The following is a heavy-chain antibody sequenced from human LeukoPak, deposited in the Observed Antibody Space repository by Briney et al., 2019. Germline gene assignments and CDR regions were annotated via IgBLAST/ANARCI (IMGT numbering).Heavy chain of an antibody. CDR3: ARERGSKCFDY. J-gene: IGHJ4*02. Sequence: GGSLRLSCAASGFTFSSYWMSWVRQAPGKGLERVANIKQDGSEKYYVDSVKGRFTISRDNAKNSLYLQMNSLRAEDTAVYYCARERGSKCFDYWGQGTLVTVSS. V-gene: IGHV3-7*01. CDR1: GFTFSSYW. D-gene: IGHD3-10*01. CDR2: IKQDGSEK.